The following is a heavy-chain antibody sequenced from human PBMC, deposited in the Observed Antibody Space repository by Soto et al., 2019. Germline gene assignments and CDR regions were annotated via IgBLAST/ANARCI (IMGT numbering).Heavy chain of an antibody. CDR2: ISACNGNT. Sequence: ASVKVSCKASGYTFTNYGISWLRQAPGQGLEWMGLISACNGNTNYAQKLQGRVTVTTDTSTSTVYMELRSLRSDDTAVYYCARDPTWYHLPNWFHPWGQGTLVTVSS. CDR1: GYTFTNYG. J-gene: IGHJ5*02. V-gene: IGHV1-18*04. CDR3: ARDPTWYHLPNWFHP. D-gene: IGHD2-2*01.